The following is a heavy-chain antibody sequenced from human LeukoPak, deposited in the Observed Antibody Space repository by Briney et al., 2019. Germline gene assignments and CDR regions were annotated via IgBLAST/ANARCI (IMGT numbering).Heavy chain of an antibody. Sequence: PSETLSLTCTVSGGSITSNNYYWDWIRQPPGKGLEWVGTISYSESTYYNPSLKSRVTISMDTSKNQFSLKLSSVTAADTAVYYCARHVPGSGGFQHWGQGTLVTVSS. CDR3: ARHVPGSGGFQH. J-gene: IGHJ1*01. CDR2: ISYSEST. D-gene: IGHD1-14*01. V-gene: IGHV4-39*01. CDR1: GGSITSNNYY.